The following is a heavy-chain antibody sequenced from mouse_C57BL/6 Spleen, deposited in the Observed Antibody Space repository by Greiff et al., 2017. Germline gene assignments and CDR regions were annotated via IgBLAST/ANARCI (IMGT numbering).Heavy chain of an antibody. V-gene: IGHV1-69*01. CDR1: GYTFTSYW. CDR2: IDPSDSYT. CDR3: ARGLYDYDPYFDY. Sequence: QVQLQQPGAELVMPGASVKLSCKASGYTFTSYWMHWVKQRPGQGLEWIGEIDPSDSYTNYNQKFKGKSTLTVDKSSSTAYMQLSSLTSEDSAVYYCARGLYDYDPYFDYWGQGTTLTVSS. J-gene: IGHJ2*01. D-gene: IGHD2-4*01.